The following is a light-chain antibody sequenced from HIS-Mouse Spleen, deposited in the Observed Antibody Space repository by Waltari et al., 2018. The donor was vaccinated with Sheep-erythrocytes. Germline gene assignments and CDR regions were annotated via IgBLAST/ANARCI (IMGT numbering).Light chain of an antibody. CDR1: KLGEKY. CDR2: QDS. CDR3: QAWDSSTAV. Sequence: SYELTQPPSVSVSQGQTASITCAGDKLGEKYACWYQQKPGQSPVLVIYQDSKRPSGIRERFSGSNSGNTATLTISGTQAMDEADYYCQAWDSSTAVFGGGTKLTVL. J-gene: IGLJ2*01. V-gene: IGLV3-1*01.